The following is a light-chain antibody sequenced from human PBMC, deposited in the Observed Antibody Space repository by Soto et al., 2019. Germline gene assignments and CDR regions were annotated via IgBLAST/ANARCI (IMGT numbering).Light chain of an antibody. CDR3: AAWDDSLSGL. V-gene: IGLV1-47*01. CDR1: SSNIGSNY. Sequence: QAVVTQPPSASGTPGQRVTISCSGSSSNIGSNYVYWYQQLPGTAPKLLIYRNNQRPSWVPDRFSGSKSGTSASLAISGLRSEDEADYYCAAWDDSLSGLFGGGTKLTVL. J-gene: IGLJ2*01. CDR2: RNN.